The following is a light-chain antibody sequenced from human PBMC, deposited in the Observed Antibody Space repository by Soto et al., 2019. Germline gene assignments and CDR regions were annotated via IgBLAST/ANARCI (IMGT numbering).Light chain of an antibody. CDR2: GAS. J-gene: IGKJ4*01. V-gene: IGKV3-20*01. CDR1: QTVSNNF. CDR3: QQYGASPLT. Sequence: EIVLTQSPGTRSLSQGERATLSCRASQTVSNNFLAWFQQKPGQAPRFVIYGASKRAIGIPDRFSGSGSGTDFTLTISRLEPEDFAVYYCQQYGASPLTFGGGTQVEI.